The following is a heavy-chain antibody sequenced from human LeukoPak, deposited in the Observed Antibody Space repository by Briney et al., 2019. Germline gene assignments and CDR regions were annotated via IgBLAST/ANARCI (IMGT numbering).Heavy chain of an antibody. Sequence: SETLSLTCTVSGGSISSYYWSWIRQPPGKGLGWIGYIYFSGSTNYNPSLKSRVTISLDTSNNQFSLKLSSVTAADTAVYYCAREVWNYGRTYYFDYWGQGTLVTVS. CDR2: IYFSGST. CDR1: GGSISSYY. CDR3: AREVWNYGRTYYFDY. D-gene: IGHD1-7*01. J-gene: IGHJ4*02. V-gene: IGHV4-59*01.